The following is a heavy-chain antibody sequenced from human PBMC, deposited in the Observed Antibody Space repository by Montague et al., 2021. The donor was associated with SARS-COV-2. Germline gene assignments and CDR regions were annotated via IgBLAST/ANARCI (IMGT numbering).Heavy chain of an antibody. D-gene: IGHD1-26*01. V-gene: IGHV4-30-4*08. CDR2: IYFSGTT. J-gene: IGHJ5*02. CDR3: VRDSGDTTLSGCFDP. Sequence: TLSLTCTVSGGSISSGEYYWHWLRQSPGKGLEWIGYIYFSGTTYYNPSLKTRLTMSKDTSKNQFSLTLSSVTAADTAVYYCVRDSGDTTLSGCFDPWGHGTRVTVSS. CDR1: GGSISSGEYY.